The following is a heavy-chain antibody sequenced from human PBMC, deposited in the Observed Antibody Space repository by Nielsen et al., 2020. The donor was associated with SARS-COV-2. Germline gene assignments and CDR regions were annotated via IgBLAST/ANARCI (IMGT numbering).Heavy chain of an antibody. Sequence: GESLKISCAASGFTFDDYGMSWVRQAPGKGLEWVSGINWSGDNTYYGDSVKGRFTISRDNSKSSLFLQMKSLTTEDTAFYYCAKEKLGSNWSAFDYWGQGTLVTVSS. CDR3: AKEKLGSNWSAFDY. D-gene: IGHD6-13*01. V-gene: IGHV3-43*02. CDR2: INWSGDNT. J-gene: IGHJ4*02. CDR1: GFTFDDYG.